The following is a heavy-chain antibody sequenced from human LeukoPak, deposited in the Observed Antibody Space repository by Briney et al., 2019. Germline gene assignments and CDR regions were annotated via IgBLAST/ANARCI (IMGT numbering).Heavy chain of an antibody. Sequence: GGSLRLSCAASGFTFSSYYWMHWVRQAPRKGLVRVSRIKSDEITTNYADSVKGRFTISRDNAKNTLYLQMNSLRAEDTAVYYCARGAWTAYYLDYWGLGTLVTVSS. CDR3: ARGAWTAYYLDY. CDR1: GFTFSSYYW. CDR2: IKSDEITT. D-gene: IGHD3/OR15-3a*01. V-gene: IGHV3-74*01. J-gene: IGHJ4*02.